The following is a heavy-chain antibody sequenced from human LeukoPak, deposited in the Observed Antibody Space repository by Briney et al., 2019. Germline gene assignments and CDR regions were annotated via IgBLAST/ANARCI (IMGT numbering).Heavy chain of an antibody. CDR1: GFIFSNYA. Sequence: GGSLRLSCAASGFIFSNYAMYWVRQAPGKALVWVSAISGRSDNTYYADSVKGRFTLSRDSSKNTLYLQMNRLRADETAVYYCVKWGDYDVLAGYYVSDFWGQGTLVTVSS. D-gene: IGHD3-9*01. CDR2: ISGRSDNT. CDR3: VKWGDYDVLAGYYVSDF. J-gene: IGHJ4*02. V-gene: IGHV3-23*01.